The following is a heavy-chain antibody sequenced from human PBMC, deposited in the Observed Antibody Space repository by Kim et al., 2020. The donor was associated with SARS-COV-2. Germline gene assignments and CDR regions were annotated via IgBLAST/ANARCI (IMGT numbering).Heavy chain of an antibody. D-gene: IGHD6-13*01. Sequence: GGSLRLSCAASGFTFSNAWMSWVRQAPGKGLEWVGRIKSKTDGGTTDYAAPVKGRFTISRDDSKTTLYLQMNSLKTEDTAVYYCTPDSSSWYYYYGMDVWGQGTTVTVSS. CDR1: GFTFSNAW. V-gene: IGHV3-15*01. J-gene: IGHJ6*02. CDR3: TPDSSSWYYYYGMDV. CDR2: IKSKTDGGTT.